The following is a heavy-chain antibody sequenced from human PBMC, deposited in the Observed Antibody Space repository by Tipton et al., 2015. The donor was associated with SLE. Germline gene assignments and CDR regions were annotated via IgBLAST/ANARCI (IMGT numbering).Heavy chain of an antibody. CDR3: VKGTIFGVVIKDRPGDYFAD. CDR1: GFNFNDHA. D-gene: IGHD3-3*01. Sequence: RSLRLSCAGSGFNFNDHAMHWVREVPGKGLEWVSSITWNSGNVYYADSVKGRFTISRDNAKKSLYLQMNSLRAEDTALYYCVKGTIFGVVIKDRPGDYFADWGQGTLVTVSS. J-gene: IGHJ4*02. CDR2: ITWNSGNV. V-gene: IGHV3-9*01.